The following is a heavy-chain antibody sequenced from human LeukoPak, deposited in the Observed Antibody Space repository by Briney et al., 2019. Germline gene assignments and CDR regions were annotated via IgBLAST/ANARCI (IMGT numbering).Heavy chain of an antibody. CDR3: ARDRTYCSSTSCTRLGMDV. V-gene: IGHV3-33*01. CDR2: VWHDGSDN. J-gene: IGHJ6*01. Sequence: GRSLRLSCGVSGFTFTRYGMHWVRQAPGKGLEWVAVVWHDGSDNGYADSVKGRFTISRDDTKNMLYLQMNSLRAEDTALYYCARDRTYCSSTSCTRLGMDVWGQGTTVTVSS. CDR1: GFTFTRYG. D-gene: IGHD2-2*01.